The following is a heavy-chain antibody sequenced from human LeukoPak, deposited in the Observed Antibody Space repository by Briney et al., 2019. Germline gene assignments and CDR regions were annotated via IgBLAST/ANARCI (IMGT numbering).Heavy chain of an antibody. V-gene: IGHV3-21*01. CDR1: GFTFSSYS. J-gene: IGHJ5*02. CDR2: ISSSSSYI. D-gene: IGHD5-18*01. CDR3: VRDWDLTDTAMVGYNWFDP. Sequence: GGSLRLSCAASGFTFSSYSMNWVRQAPGKGLVWVSSISSSSSYIYYADSVKGRFTISRDNAKNSLYLQMNSLRAEDTAVYYCVRDWDLTDTAMVGYNWFDPWGQGTLGTVSS.